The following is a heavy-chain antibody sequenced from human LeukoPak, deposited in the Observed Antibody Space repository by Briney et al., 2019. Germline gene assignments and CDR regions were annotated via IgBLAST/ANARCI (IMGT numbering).Heavy chain of an antibody. CDR3: AKDDYSGYDQTFDY. CDR2: IRYDGSNK. J-gene: IGHJ4*02. Sequence: GGSQRLSCAASGFKFSDHYIDWVRQAPGKGLEWVAFIRYDGSNKYYADSVKGRFTISRDNSKNTLYLQMNSLRAEDTAVYYCAKDDYSGYDQTFDYWGQGTLVTVSS. V-gene: IGHV3-30*02. D-gene: IGHD5-12*01. CDR1: GFKFSDHY.